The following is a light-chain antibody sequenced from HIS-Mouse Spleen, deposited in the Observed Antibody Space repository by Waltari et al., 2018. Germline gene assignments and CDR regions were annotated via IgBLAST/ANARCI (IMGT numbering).Light chain of an antibody. CDR2: DVS. Sequence: QSALTQPASVSGSPGPSITISCTGTSSDVGGYNYVSWYQQQPGKPPKLTIYDVSNRPSGVSNRFSGSKSGNTASLTISGLQAEDEADYYCSSYTSSSFNVVFGGGTKLTVL. V-gene: IGLV2-14*03. J-gene: IGLJ2*01. CDR1: SSDVGGYNY. CDR3: SSYTSSSFNVV.